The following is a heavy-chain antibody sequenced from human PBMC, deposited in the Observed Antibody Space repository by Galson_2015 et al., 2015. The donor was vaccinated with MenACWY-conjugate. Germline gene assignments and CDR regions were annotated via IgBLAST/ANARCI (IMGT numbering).Heavy chain of an antibody. J-gene: IGHJ4*02. D-gene: IGHD1-26*01. V-gene: IGHV3-48*04. CDR3: ARDQFQSGSYFLWTSLKDY. CDR1: GFTFSSYS. Sequence: SLRLSCAASGFTFSSYSMNWVRQAPGKGLEWVSYISSSSSTIYYADSVKGRFTISRDNAKNSLYLQMNSLRAEDTAVYYCARDQFQSGSYFLWTSLKDYWGQGTLVTVSS. CDR2: ISSSSSTI.